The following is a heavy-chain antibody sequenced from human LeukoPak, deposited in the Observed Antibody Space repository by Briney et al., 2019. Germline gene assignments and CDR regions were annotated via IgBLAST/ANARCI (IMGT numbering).Heavy chain of an antibody. V-gene: IGHV1-18*01. CDR3: ARDTAVTITPGGPDY. CDR1: GYIFASYG. J-gene: IGHJ4*02. Sequence: ASVKVSCKASGYIFASYGISWVRQAPGQGLEWLGWISAYNGDTKYAQHLQGRVTLTTDTSTGTAYMELRSLTADDTALYYCARDTAVTITPGGPDYWGRGTLITVSS. D-gene: IGHD2-8*02. CDR2: ISAYNGDT.